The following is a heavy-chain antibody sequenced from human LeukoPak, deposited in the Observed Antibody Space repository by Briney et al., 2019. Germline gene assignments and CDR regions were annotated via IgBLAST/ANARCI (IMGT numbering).Heavy chain of an antibody. J-gene: IGHJ4*02. V-gene: IGHV3-53*01. CDR2: TYSGGNA. D-gene: IGHD1-26*01. CDR3: ARVWELSFDH. Sequence: GGSLRLSCAASGFTVSSDHMSWVRQAPGKGLEWVSVTYSGGNAYYAGSVKGRFTISRDNANNMVYLQMNSLRAEDTAVYYCARVWELSFDHWGQGTLVTVSS. CDR1: GFTVSSDH.